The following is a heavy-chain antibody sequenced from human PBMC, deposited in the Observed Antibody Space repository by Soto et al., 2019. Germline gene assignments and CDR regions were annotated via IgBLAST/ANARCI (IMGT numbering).Heavy chain of an antibody. CDR3: AKSSYDSSGYPPDGYFQH. V-gene: IGHV3-30*18. CDR1: GFTFSSYG. CDR2: ISYDGSNK. Sequence: GGSLRLSCAASGFTFSSYGMHWVRQAPCKGLEWVAVISYDGSNKYYADSVKGRFTISRDNSKNTLYLQMNSLRAEDTAVYYCAKSSYDSSGYPPDGYFQHWGQGTLVTVSS. J-gene: IGHJ1*01. D-gene: IGHD3-22*01.